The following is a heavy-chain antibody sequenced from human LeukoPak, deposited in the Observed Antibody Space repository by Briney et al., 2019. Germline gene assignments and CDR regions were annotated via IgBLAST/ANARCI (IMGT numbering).Heavy chain of an antibody. CDR3: ARDLGDFWSGGPSFDP. V-gene: IGHV1-8*01. J-gene: IGHJ5*02. D-gene: IGHD3-3*01. CDR1: GYTFTSYD. Sequence: ASVKVSCKASGYTFTSYDINWVRQATGQGLEWMGWMNPNSGNTGYAQKFQGRVTMTRNTSISTAYMELSSLRSEDTAVYYCARDLGDFWSGGPSFDPWGQGTLVTVSS. CDR2: MNPNSGNT.